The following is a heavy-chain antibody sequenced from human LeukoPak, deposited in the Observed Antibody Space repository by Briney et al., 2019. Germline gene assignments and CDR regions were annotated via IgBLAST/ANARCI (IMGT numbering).Heavy chain of an antibody. J-gene: IGHJ4*02. CDR2: IRYDGSNK. CDR3: ARQGQLAYYFDY. D-gene: IGHD5-18*01. CDR1: GFTFSSYE. V-gene: IGHV3-33*08. Sequence: PGGSLRLSCAASGFTFSSYEMNWVRQAPGKGLEWVAFIRYDGSNKYYADSVKGRFTISRDNSKNPLYLQMNSLRAEDTAVYYCARQGQLAYYFDYWGQGTLVTVSS.